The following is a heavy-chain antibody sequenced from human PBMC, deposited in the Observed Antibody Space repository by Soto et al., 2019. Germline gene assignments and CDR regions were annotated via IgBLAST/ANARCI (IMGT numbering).Heavy chain of an antibody. J-gene: IGHJ3*02. CDR1: GGSISSGGYY. Sequence: SETLSLTCTVSGGSISSGGYYWSWIRQHPGKGLEWIGYIYYSGSTYYNPSLKSRVTISVDTSKNQFSLKLSSVTAADTAVYYCARDRHYSDSSGYRVAAFDIWGQGTMVTVSS. CDR2: IYYSGST. V-gene: IGHV4-31*03. CDR3: ARDRHYSDSSGYRVAAFDI. D-gene: IGHD3-22*01.